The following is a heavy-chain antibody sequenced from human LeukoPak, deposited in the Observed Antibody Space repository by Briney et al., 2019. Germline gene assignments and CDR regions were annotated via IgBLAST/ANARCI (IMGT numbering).Heavy chain of an antibody. Sequence: PSETLSLTCTVSGGSISSSDYYWSWIRQHPGKGLEWIGYIYYSASTCYNPSLKSRVSISVDTSKNQFSLKLSSVTAADTAVYYCAREGYSYRGGYFQHWGQGTLVTVSS. CDR2: IYYSAST. V-gene: IGHV4-30-4*08. D-gene: IGHD5-18*01. J-gene: IGHJ1*01. CDR1: GGSISSSDYY. CDR3: AREGYSYRGGYFQH.